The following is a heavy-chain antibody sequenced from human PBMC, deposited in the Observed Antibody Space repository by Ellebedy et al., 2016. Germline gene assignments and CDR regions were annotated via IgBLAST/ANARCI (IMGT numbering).Heavy chain of an antibody. CDR2: ISSSSSTI. D-gene: IGHD4-17*01. Sequence: GESLKISCAASGFTFSSYSMNWVRQAPGKGLEWVSYISSSSSTIYYADSVKGRFTISRDNAKNSLYLQMNSLRAEDTAVYYSAREGIYGDYVPYYYYYYGMDVWGQGTTVTVSS. CDR3: AREGIYGDYVPYYYYYYGMDV. V-gene: IGHV3-48*01. CDR1: GFTFSSYS. J-gene: IGHJ6*02.